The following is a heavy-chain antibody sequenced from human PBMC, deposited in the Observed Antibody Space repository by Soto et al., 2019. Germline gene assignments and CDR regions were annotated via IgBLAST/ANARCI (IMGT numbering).Heavy chain of an antibody. Sequence: QVQLVASGGGVVQPGRSLSLSCAASGFTLSGHGLHWVRQAPGKGLEWVAVVTHDGTERHYPGSVKGRFTITRDISKKAFYLLMNSLRVEDTDMYYCEREKNSGYYRTVDYWGQGTLVTVSS. CDR2: VTHDGTER. J-gene: IGHJ4*02. D-gene: IGHD3-10*01. CDR3: EREKNSGYYRTVDY. CDR1: GFTLSGHG. V-gene: IGHV3-30*03.